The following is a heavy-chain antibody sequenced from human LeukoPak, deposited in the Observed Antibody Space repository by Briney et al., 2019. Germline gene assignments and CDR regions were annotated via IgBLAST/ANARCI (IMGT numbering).Heavy chain of an antibody. CDR1: GLPASTNY. CDR2: IYSGGST. J-gene: IGHJ3*01. D-gene: IGHD3-16*01. Sequence: GGSLRLSCAASGLPASTNYMSWVRQAPGKGLEWVSVIYSGGSTYYADSVKGRFTISRDNSKNTLYLQMNSLRAEDTAVYYCARGYVSPDAFDVWGQGTMVTVSS. V-gene: IGHV3-53*01. CDR3: ARGYVSPDAFDV.